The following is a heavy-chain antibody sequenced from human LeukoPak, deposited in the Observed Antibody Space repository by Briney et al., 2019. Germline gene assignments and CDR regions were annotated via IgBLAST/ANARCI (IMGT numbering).Heavy chain of an antibody. V-gene: IGHV5-51*03. Sequence: KPGESLTISCTGSGYSFTSYWIGWVRQMPGKGLEWMGIIYPGDSDTRYSPSFQGQVTISADKCISTAYLQWSSLKASDTAMYYCARPIYSNYESWFDPWGQGTLVTVSS. J-gene: IGHJ5*02. CDR2: IYPGDSDT. CDR3: ARPIYSNYESWFDP. D-gene: IGHD4-11*01. CDR1: GYSFTSYW.